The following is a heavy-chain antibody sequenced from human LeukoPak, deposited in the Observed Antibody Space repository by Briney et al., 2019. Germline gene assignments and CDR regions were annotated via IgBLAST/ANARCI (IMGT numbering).Heavy chain of an antibody. Sequence: GGSLRLSCAASAXTFSNAWMSWVRQAPGKGLEWVGRIKSKSDGGATDYAAPVKGRFTISSDDSKNTLYLQMNSLKTEDTAVYYCSTAPAAVDYWGQGTLVTVSS. J-gene: IGHJ4*02. CDR3: STAPAAVDY. D-gene: IGHD6-25*01. CDR2: IKSKSDGGAT. CDR1: AXTFSNAW. V-gene: IGHV3-15*01.